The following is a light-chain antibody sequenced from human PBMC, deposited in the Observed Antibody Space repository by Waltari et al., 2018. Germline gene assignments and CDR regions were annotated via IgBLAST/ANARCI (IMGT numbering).Light chain of an antibody. CDR1: NSNVGANS. CDR2: GNN. CDR3: ATWDDRLTAV. Sequence: QSILTQPPSASGTPGRTVTISCSGSNSNVGANSVCWYQQLPGTAPKLLIFGNNQRPSWVPDRFSGSKSGTSASLAIRGLRSEDEADYYCATWDDRLTAVFGGGTKLTVL. J-gene: IGLJ2*01. V-gene: IGLV1-47*01.